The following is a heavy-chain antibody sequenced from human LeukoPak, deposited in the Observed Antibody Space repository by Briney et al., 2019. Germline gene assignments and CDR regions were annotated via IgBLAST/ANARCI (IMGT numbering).Heavy chain of an antibody. CDR1: GFTFSDYY. CDR3: AKDTQGVRGNFLFEY. V-gene: IGHV3-23*01. D-gene: IGHD2-8*01. J-gene: IGHJ4*02. CDR2: ISGDHAT. Sequence: PGGSLRLSCAASGFTFSDYYMSWIRQAPGKGLEWVAAISGDHATYDSNSLRGRFTISRDNSKNMLYLQMNGLRAEDSAVYYCAKDTQGVRGNFLFEYWGQGTLVTVSS.